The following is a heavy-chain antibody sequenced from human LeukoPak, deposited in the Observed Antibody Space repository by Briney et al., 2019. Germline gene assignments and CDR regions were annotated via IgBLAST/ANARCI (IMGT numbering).Heavy chain of an antibody. CDR1: GGTFSSYA. D-gene: IGHD4-17*01. CDR2: IIPIFGTA. Sequence: PAPSVKVSCKASGGTFSSYAISWVRQAPGQGLEWMGGIIPIFGTANYAQKFQGRVTITADESTSTAYMELSSLRSEDTAVYYCARDGGYGDDRGDRFDPWGQGTLVTVSS. J-gene: IGHJ5*02. CDR3: ARDGGYGDDRGDRFDP. V-gene: IGHV1-69*13.